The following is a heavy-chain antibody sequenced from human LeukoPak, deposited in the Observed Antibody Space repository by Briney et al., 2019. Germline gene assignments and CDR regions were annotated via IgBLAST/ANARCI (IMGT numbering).Heavy chain of an antibody. V-gene: IGHV1-2*02. CDR3: ARARRCSGGSCYSGWFDP. Sequence: ASVKVSCKASVYTFTGYYMHWVRQAPGQGLEWMGWINPNSGGTNYAQKFQGRVTMTRDTSISTAYMELSRLRSDDTAVYYCARARRCSGGSCYSGWFDPWGQGTLVTVSS. CDR1: VYTFTGYY. D-gene: IGHD2-15*01. CDR2: INPNSGGT. J-gene: IGHJ5*02.